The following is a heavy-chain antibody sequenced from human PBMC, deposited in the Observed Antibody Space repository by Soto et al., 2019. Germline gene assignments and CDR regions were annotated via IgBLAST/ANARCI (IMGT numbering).Heavy chain of an antibody. V-gene: IGHV4-59*01. Sequence: SETLSLTCTVSGGSISSYYLSWIRQPPGKGLEWIGYIYYSGSTNYNPSLKSRVTISVDTSKNQFSLKLSFVTAADTAVYYCARGGSNDVFDIWGQGTLVTVSS. J-gene: IGHJ3*02. CDR2: IYYSGST. D-gene: IGHD6-6*01. CDR1: GGSISSYY. CDR3: ARGGSNDVFDI.